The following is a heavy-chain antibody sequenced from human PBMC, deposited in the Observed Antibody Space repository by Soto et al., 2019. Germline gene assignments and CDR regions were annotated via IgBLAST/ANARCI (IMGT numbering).Heavy chain of an antibody. CDR1: GFTFSSYA. V-gene: IGHV3-23*01. CDR2: ISGSGGST. CDR3: AKLEILRYFDWLRSDYGMDV. J-gene: IGHJ6*02. D-gene: IGHD3-9*01. Sequence: GGSLRLSCAASGFTFSSYAMSWVRQAPGKGLEWVSAISGSGGSTYYADSVKGRFTISRDNSKNTLYLQMNSLRAEDTAVYYCAKLEILRYFDWLRSDYGMDVWGQGTTVTVS.